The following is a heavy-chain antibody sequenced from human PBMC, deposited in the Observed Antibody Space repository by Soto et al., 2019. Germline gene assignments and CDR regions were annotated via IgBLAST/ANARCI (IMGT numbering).Heavy chain of an antibody. CDR1: GGSISSSSYY. CDR2: IYYSGST. V-gene: IGHV4-39*01. Sequence: SETLSLTCTVSGGSISSSSYYWGWIRQPPGKGLEWIGSIYYSGSTYYNPSLKSRVTISVDTSKNQFSLKLSSMTAADTAVYYCARRVASISGGYYYYYYMDFWGQGTTVTVSS. D-gene: IGHD5-12*01. J-gene: IGHJ6*03. CDR3: ARRVASISGGYYYYYYMDF.